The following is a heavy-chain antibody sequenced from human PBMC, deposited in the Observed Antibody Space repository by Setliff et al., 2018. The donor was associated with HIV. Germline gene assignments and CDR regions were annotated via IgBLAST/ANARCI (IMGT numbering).Heavy chain of an antibody. CDR3: ARGELLPGWFDP. V-gene: IGHV4-59*01. Sequence: SETLSLTCTVSGGSISTYYWSWIRQPPGKGLEWIGSIYFTGSSDNNPSLKSRVTLSVDTSKHQFSLKLSSVTAADTAVYYCARGELLPGWFDPRGQGTLVTVSS. D-gene: IGHD1-26*01. CDR1: GGSISTYY. CDR2: IYFTGSS. J-gene: IGHJ5*02.